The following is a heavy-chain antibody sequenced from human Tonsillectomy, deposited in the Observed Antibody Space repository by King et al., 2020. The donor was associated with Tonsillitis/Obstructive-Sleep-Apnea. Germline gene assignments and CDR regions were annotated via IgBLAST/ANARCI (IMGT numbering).Heavy chain of an antibody. Sequence: VQLVESGGGLVQPGGSLRLSCAASGFTFSTYAMNWVRQAPGKGLEWVSVISGSGGSTYYADSVKGRFTISRDNSKNTLFLQMNSLRAEDTAIYYCAKGPPTGVDNYYYGMDVWGQGTTVTVSS. CDR3: AKGPPTGVDNYYYGMDV. CDR2: ISGSGGST. D-gene: IGHD3-3*01. V-gene: IGHV3-23*04. CDR1: GFTFSTYA. J-gene: IGHJ6*02.